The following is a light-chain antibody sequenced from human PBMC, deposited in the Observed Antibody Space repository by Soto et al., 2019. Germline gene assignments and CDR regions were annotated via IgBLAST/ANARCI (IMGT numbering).Light chain of an antibody. CDR1: ISNIGAGYD. Sequence: QSVLTQPASLSDAPGQRVPISCTGSISNIGAGYDVHWYQQPPGTAPKLLIYDNSNRPSGVPDRFSGSKSGTSASLAITGLQAEDEADYYCQSYDSSLSSFVFGTGTKV. V-gene: IGLV1-40*01. CDR2: DNS. J-gene: IGLJ1*01. CDR3: QSYDSSLSSFV.